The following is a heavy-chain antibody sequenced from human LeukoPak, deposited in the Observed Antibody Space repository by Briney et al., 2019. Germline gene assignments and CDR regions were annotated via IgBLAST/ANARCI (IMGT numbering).Heavy chain of an antibody. Sequence: SETLSLTCAVYGGSFSGYYWSWIRQPPGKGLEWIGEINHSGSTNYNPSLKSRVTISVDTSKNQFSLKLSFVTAADTAVYYCARGDFWSGYCQLDYWGQGTLVTVSS. V-gene: IGHV4-34*01. CDR1: GGSFSGYY. CDR2: INHSGST. CDR3: ARGDFWSGYCQLDY. J-gene: IGHJ4*02. D-gene: IGHD3-3*01.